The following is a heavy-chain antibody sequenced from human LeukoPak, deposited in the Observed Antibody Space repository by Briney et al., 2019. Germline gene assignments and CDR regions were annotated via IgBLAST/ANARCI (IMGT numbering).Heavy chain of an antibody. D-gene: IGHD3-22*01. Sequence: ASVKVSCKAPGHTFTGYFMHWVRQAPGQGLEWMGWINPNIGATNYAQNFQGRVTMTRDTSISTVYMELRRLRSDDTAVYYCARAVRVDYYDSSPYGMDVWGQGTTVTVSS. V-gene: IGHV1-2*02. CDR1: GHTFTGYF. J-gene: IGHJ6*02. CDR2: INPNIGAT. CDR3: ARAVRVDYYDSSPYGMDV.